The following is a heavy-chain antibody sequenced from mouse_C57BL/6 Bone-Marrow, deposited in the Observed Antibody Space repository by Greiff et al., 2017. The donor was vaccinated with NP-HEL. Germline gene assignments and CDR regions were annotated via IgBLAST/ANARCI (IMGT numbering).Heavy chain of an antibody. Sequence: QVQLKQSGPELVKPGASVKISCKASGYTFTDYYINWVKQRPGQGLEWIGWIFPGSGSTYYNEKFKGKATLTVDKSSSTAYMLLSSLTSEDSAVYFCARRGIWLRRGFDVWGTGTTVTVSS. V-gene: IGHV1-75*01. CDR2: IFPGSGST. J-gene: IGHJ1*03. D-gene: IGHD2-2*01. CDR1: GYTFTDYY. CDR3: ARRGIWLRRGFDV.